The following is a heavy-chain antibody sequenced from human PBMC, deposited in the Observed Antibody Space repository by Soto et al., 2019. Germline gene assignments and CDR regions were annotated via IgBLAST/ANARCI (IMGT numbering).Heavy chain of an antibody. CDR1: GYTFTSSH. V-gene: IGHV1-46*03. J-gene: IGHJ4*02. D-gene: IGHD2-15*01. CDR3: TRVYCSGGGCYSIDY. Sequence: QVQLVQSGAEVKKPGASVQVSCKASGYTFTSSHMHWVRQAPGPGLEWMGIINPSGGSTSYAQKFQGRVTMTRDTSTSTGNMELSSLRSEDTAVYYWTRVYCSGGGCYSIDYWGQGTLVTVSS. CDR2: INPSGGST.